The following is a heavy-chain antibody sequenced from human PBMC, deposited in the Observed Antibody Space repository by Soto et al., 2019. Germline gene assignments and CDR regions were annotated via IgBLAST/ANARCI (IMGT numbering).Heavy chain of an antibody. Sequence: PSETLSLTCAVYGGSFSGYYWSWIRQPPGKGLEWIGEINHSGSTNYNPSLKSRVTISVDTSKNQFSLKLSSVTAADTAVYYCARGVPIVVVPAEEDWFDPWGQGTLVTVSS. V-gene: IGHV4-34*01. CDR1: GGSFSGYY. J-gene: IGHJ5*02. CDR2: INHSGST. CDR3: ARGVPIVVVPAEEDWFDP. D-gene: IGHD2-2*01.